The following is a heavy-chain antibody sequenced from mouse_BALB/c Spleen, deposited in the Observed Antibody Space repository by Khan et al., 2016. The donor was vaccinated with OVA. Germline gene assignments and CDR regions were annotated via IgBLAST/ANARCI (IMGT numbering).Heavy chain of an antibody. J-gene: IGHJ3*01. D-gene: IGHD3-3*01. CDR3: ARHSGTWFAY. Sequence: EVELVESGGGLVKPGGSLKLSCAASGFAFSSYDMSWVRQTPEKRLEWVAYISSGGGRTYYPETVKGRFTISRDNAKNILYLQMGSLKSEDTAMYYCARHSGTWFAYWGQGTLVTVSA. CDR1: GFAFSSYD. CDR2: ISSGGGRT. V-gene: IGHV5-12-1*01.